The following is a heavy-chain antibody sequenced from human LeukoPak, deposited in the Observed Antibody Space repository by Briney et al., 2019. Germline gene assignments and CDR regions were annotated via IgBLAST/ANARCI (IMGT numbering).Heavy chain of an antibody. V-gene: IGHV3-30*02. Sequence: PGGSLRLSCAASGFIFSSYGMHWVRQAPGKGLEWVAFIRYDGSNKYYADSVKGRFTISRDNSKNTLYLQMNSLRAEDTAVFYCVKDYYYYMDVWGKGTTVTISS. CDR3: VKDYYYYMDV. CDR1: GFIFSSYG. CDR2: IRYDGSNK. J-gene: IGHJ6*03.